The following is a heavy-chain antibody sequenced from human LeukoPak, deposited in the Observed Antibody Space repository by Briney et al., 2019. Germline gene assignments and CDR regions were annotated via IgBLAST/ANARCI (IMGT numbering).Heavy chain of an antibody. CDR3: ARTEQLDPYYYYGMDV. V-gene: IGHV4-34*01. Sequence: PSETLSLTCAVYGGSFSGYYWSWIRQPPGKGLEWIGEINHSGSTNYNPSLKSRVTISVDTSKNQFSLKLSSVTAADTAVYYCARTEQLDPYYYYGMDVWGQGTTVTVSS. D-gene: IGHD6-13*01. CDR1: GGSFSGYY. J-gene: IGHJ6*02. CDR2: INHSGST.